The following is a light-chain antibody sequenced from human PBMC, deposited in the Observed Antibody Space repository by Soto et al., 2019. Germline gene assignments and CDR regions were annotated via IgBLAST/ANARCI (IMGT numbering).Light chain of an antibody. J-gene: IGKJ4*01. CDR1: QSISTW. CDR2: KAS. Sequence: DIQMTQSPSTLSASVGDRVTITCRASQSISTWLAWYQQKPGKAPKLLIYKASSLEGGVPSRFSGSGSGTDFNITISSLQPDDFATYYCQQYSTYPLTFGGGTKVDIK. V-gene: IGKV1-5*03. CDR3: QQYSTYPLT.